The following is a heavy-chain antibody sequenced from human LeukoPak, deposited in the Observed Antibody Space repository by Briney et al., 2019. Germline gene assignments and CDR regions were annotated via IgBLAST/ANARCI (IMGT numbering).Heavy chain of an antibody. CDR2: IYHSGST. CDR3: ASASETSGWYYKGNYFDY. V-gene: IGHV4-38-2*02. Sequence: PSETLSLTCTVSGYSISSGYYWGWIRQPPGKGLEWIGSIYHSGSTYYNPSLKSRVTISVDTSKNQFSLKLSSVTAADTAVYYCASASETSGWYYKGNYFDYWGQGTLVTVSS. J-gene: IGHJ4*02. D-gene: IGHD6-19*01. CDR1: GYSISSGYY.